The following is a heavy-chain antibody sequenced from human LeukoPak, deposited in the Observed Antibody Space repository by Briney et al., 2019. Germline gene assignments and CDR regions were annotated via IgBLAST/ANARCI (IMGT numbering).Heavy chain of an antibody. D-gene: IGHD3-22*01. CDR3: AKELTPDRSGLDAFDI. Sequence: PGGSLRLSCAASGFTFSDYEMDWVRQAPGKGLEWVSYISSSGNTIYYADSVKGRFTISRDNAKNSLYLQMNSLRAEDTAVYYCAKELTPDRSGLDAFDIWGQGTMVTVSS. CDR1: GFTFSDYE. CDR2: ISSSGNTI. J-gene: IGHJ3*02. V-gene: IGHV3-48*03.